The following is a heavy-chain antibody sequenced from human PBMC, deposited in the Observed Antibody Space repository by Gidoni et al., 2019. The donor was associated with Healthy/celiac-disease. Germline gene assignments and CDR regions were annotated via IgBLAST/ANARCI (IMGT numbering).Heavy chain of an antibody. J-gene: IGHJ5*02. CDR3: AREVLRDRGSDP. CDR2: IYTRGNI. V-gene: IGHV4-61*02. CDR1: GGSISRGIYH. Sequence: QVQLPESAPGLVKPSQTLSLTCSVSGGSISRGIYHWTWVRQPAGKGLEWIGRIYTRGNIDYNPSLKSRVTISVDTSKNQFSLKLSSVTAADTAVYYCAREVLRDRGSDPWGQGTLVTVSS. D-gene: IGHD1-26*01.